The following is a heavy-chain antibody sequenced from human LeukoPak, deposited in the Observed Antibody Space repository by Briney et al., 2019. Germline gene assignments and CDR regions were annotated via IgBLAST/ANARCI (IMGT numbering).Heavy chain of an antibody. J-gene: IGHJ4*02. V-gene: IGHV4-39*01. CDR2: IYDSGST. D-gene: IGHD1-26*01. CDR1: GCSISSSSYY. Sequence: PSEALSLTCTVSGCSISSSSYYWGWLRQPPGKGLEWIGSIYDSGSTYYNPSLKSRVTISVDRSKNQFSLKLSSVTAADTAVYYCARQLEWELLRGEEFDYWGQGTLVTVSS. CDR3: ARQLEWELLRGEEFDY.